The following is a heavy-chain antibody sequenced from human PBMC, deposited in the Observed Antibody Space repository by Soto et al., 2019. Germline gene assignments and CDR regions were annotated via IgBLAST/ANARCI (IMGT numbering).Heavy chain of an antibody. CDR3: ARELLRLGELSTEDY. CDR1: GGTFSSYT. Sequence: QVQLVQSGAEVKKPGSSVKVSCKASGGTFSSYTISWVRQAPGQGLEWMGRIIPILGIANYAQKFQGRVTITADKSTSTAYMELSSLRSEDTAVYYCARELLRLGELSTEDYWGQGTLVTVSS. CDR2: IIPILGIA. D-gene: IGHD3-16*02. V-gene: IGHV1-69*08. J-gene: IGHJ4*02.